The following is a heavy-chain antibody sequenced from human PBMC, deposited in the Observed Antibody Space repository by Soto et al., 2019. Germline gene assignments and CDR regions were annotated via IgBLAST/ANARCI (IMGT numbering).Heavy chain of an antibody. Sequence: ASVKVSCKASGFTFTGHYIHWVRQAPEQGPEWMGEIGPESGATRYAQKFQGRVTMTRDTSITTVYMELKNLSPDDTAVYYCGRGRSGQIVVFYWGQGTPVTVSS. J-gene: IGHJ4*02. CDR2: IGPESGAT. CDR1: GFTFTGHY. D-gene: IGHD1-26*01. V-gene: IGHV1-2*02. CDR3: GRGRSGQIVVFY.